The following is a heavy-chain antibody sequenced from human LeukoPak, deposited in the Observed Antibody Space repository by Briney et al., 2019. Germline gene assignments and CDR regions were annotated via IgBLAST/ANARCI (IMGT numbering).Heavy chain of an antibody. J-gene: IGHJ4*02. V-gene: IGHV3-7*01. CDR3: ASPSSSWYYFDY. Sequence: GGSLRLSCAASGFTFNRHAMHWVRQAPGKGLEWVANIQQDGSEIFYVDSVRGRFTISRDNAKNSLYLQMNTLRAEDTAVYYCASPSSSWYYFDYWGQGTLVTVSS. CDR1: GFTFNRHA. CDR2: IQQDGSEI. D-gene: IGHD6-13*01.